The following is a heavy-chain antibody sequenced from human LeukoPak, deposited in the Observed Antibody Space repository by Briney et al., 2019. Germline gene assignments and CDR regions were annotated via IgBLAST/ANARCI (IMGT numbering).Heavy chain of an antibody. Sequence: SETLPLTCAVYGGSFSGYYWSWIRQPPGKGLEWIGEINHSGSTNYNPSLKSRVTISVDTSKNQFSLKLSSVTAADTAVYYCAREEGARDYFDYWGQGTLVTVSS. CDR2: INHSGST. J-gene: IGHJ4*02. D-gene: IGHD4/OR15-4a*01. V-gene: IGHV4-34*01. CDR3: AREEGARDYFDY. CDR1: GGSFSGYY.